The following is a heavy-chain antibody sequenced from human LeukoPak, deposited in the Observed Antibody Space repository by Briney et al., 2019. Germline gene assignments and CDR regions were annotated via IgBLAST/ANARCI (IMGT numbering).Heavy chain of an antibody. D-gene: IGHD3-22*01. Sequence: PGESLKISCKASGYTFTSYGISWVRQAPGQGLEWMGWISAYNGNTNYAQKLQGRVTMTTDTSTSTAYMELRSLRSDDTAVYYCAREDSRAAGMNYYDSSGPIDYWGQGTLVTVSS. CDR3: AREDSRAAGMNYYDSSGPIDY. CDR1: GYTFTSYG. CDR2: ISAYNGNT. J-gene: IGHJ4*02. V-gene: IGHV1-18*01.